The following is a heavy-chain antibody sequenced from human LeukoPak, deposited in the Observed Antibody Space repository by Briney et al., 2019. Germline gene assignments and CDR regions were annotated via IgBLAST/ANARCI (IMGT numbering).Heavy chain of an antibody. V-gene: IGHV3-23*01. D-gene: IGHD6-19*01. Sequence: PGGSLRLSCAASGFIFSDYTMNWVRQAPGKGLEWVSVISISDGNTYYADSVKGRFTISRDNSKNTLYLQMNSLRAEDTAVYYCAKGVLPGIGVAYYLDYWGQGTLVTVSS. CDR2: ISISDGNT. CDR1: GFIFSDYT. J-gene: IGHJ4*02. CDR3: AKGVLPGIGVAYYLDY.